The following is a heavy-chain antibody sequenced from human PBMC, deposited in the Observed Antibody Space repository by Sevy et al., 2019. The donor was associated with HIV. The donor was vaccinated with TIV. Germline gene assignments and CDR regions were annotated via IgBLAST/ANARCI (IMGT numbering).Heavy chain of an antibody. CDR3: ARMGYDFWSGRAQYFDY. D-gene: IGHD3-3*01. Sequence: SETLSLTCAVYGGSFSGYYWSWIRQPPGKGLEWIGEINHSGSTNYNPSLKSRVTISVDTSKNQFSLKLSSVTAAATAVYYCARMGYDFWSGRAQYFDYWGQGTLVTVSS. V-gene: IGHV4-34*01. CDR2: INHSGST. J-gene: IGHJ4*02. CDR1: GGSFSGYY.